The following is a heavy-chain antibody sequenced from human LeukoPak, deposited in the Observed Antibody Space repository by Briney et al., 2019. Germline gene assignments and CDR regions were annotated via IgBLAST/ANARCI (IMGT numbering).Heavy chain of an antibody. J-gene: IGHJ4*02. V-gene: IGHV3-23*01. CDR1: EFTFSSYA. CDR3: AKTTRYYYDSSGRLGSNYYFDY. Sequence: AGGSLRLSCAASEFTFSSYAMSWVRQAPGKGLEWVSTISGSGGSAYYADSVKGRFTISRDNSKNTLYLQMNSLRAEDTAVYYCAKTTRYYYDSSGRLGSNYYFDYWGQGTLVTVSS. D-gene: IGHD3-22*01. CDR2: ISGSGGSA.